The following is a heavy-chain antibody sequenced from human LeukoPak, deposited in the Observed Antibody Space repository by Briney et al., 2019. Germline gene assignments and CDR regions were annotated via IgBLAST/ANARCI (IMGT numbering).Heavy chain of an antibody. J-gene: IGHJ4*02. V-gene: IGHV1-8*01. CDR1: GYTFTSYD. D-gene: IGHD5-12*01. Sequence: ASVKVSCKASGYTFTSYDINWVRQATGQGLEWMGWMNPNSGNTGYAQKFQGRVTMTRDTSISTAYMELSSLRSEDTALYYCAKDMSGYSGLGYWGQGTLVTVSS. CDR3: AKDMSGYSGLGY. CDR2: MNPNSGNT.